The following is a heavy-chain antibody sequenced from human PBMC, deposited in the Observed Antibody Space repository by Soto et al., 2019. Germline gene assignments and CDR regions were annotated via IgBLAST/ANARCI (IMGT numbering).Heavy chain of an antibody. CDR2: TSYDESNK. J-gene: IGHJ4*02. Sequence: QVQLVESGGGVVQPGSSLRLSCAASGFTFSSYAMHWVRQAPGKGLEWVAVTSYDESNKYYADSVKGRFTISRDNSKNTLYLQMNSLRPEDTAVYYCARGIAYYDFWSGFVYWGQGTLITVSS. D-gene: IGHD3-3*01. V-gene: IGHV3-30-3*01. CDR3: ARGIAYYDFWSGFVY. CDR1: GFTFSSYA.